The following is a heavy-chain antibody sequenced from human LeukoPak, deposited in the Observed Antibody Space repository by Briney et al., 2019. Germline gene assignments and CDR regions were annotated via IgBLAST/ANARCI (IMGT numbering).Heavy chain of an antibody. CDR2: VYPSGGT. D-gene: IGHD6-19*01. Sequence: SETLSLTCTVSGASISSHYWNWIRQPAGKGLEWIGRVYPSGGTNYNPSLKSRVTMSVDTSTNQFSLKLSSVTAADTAVYYCARGPPYSSGWHWGHPFDYWGQGTLVTVSS. V-gene: IGHV4-4*07. CDR1: GASISSHY. J-gene: IGHJ4*02. CDR3: ARGPPYSSGWHWGHPFDY.